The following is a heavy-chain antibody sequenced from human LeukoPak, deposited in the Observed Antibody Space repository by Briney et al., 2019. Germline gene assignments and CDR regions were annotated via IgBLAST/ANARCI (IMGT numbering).Heavy chain of an antibody. CDR2: FSSSSSTI. CDR1: GFTFSSYS. V-gene: IGHV3-48*01. CDR3: ARSIAVAGSRPLLDY. Sequence: PGGSLRLSCAASGFTFSSYSMNWVRQPPGRGRKGVPYFSSSSSTIYYADSVKGRFTISRDNAKNSLYLQMNSLRAEDTAVYYCARSIAVAGSRPLLDYWGQGTLVTVSS. D-gene: IGHD6-19*01. J-gene: IGHJ4*02.